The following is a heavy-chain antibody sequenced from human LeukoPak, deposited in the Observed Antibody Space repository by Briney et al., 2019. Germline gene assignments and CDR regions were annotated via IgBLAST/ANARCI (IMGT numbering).Heavy chain of an antibody. V-gene: IGHV1-69*06. J-gene: IGHJ5*02. CDR1: GGTFSSYA. CDR2: IIPIFGTA. Sequence: SVKVSCKASGGTFSSYAISWVRQAPGQGREWMGRIIPIFGTANYAQKFQGRVTITADKSTSTAYMELSSLRSEDTAVYYCARDVDTAMVNWFDPWGQGTLVTVSS. D-gene: IGHD5-18*01. CDR3: ARDVDTAMVNWFDP.